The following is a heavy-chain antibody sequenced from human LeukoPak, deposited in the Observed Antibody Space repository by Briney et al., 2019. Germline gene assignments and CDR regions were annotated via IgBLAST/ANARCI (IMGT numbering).Heavy chain of an antibody. Sequence: PGGSLRLSCAASGFIVSSNYMSWVRQAPGKGLEGVSVIYSGGSIYYADSVKGRFTISRDNSKNTLYLQMNSLRAEDTAVYYCARDQVGSTAVEWGQGTLVTVSS. CDR3: ARDQVGSTAVE. CDR2: IYSGGSI. J-gene: IGHJ4*02. CDR1: GFIVSSNY. V-gene: IGHV3-66*02. D-gene: IGHD4-23*01.